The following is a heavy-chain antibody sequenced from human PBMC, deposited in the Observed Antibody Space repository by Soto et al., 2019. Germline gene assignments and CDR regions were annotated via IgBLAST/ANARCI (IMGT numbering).Heavy chain of an antibody. CDR3: TTGKDAAGCY. CDR2: VKSRTDGGTT. D-gene: IGHD6-13*01. Sequence: PGGSLRLSCAASGFTFSNVWMNWVRHAPGKGLEWVGRVKSRTDGGTTDYNPPVKGRFTISRDDSKNMLYLYMASLTTDDTAVYYCTTGKDAAGCYWGQGNLVTVS. J-gene: IGHJ4*02. CDR1: GFTFSNVW. V-gene: IGHV3-15*07.